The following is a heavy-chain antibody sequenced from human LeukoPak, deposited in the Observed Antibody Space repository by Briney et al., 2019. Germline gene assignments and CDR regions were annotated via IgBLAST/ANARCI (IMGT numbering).Heavy chain of an antibody. CDR1: GGSISSGDYY. CDR3: ARVGPITIFGVVTDNKIFDY. V-gene: IGHV4-30-4*08. D-gene: IGHD3-3*01. CDR2: IYYSVST. J-gene: IGHJ4*02. Sequence: SETLSLTCTVSGGSISSGDYYWSWIRQPPGKGLEWIGYIYYSVSTYYNPSLKSRVTIAVETSKNQFSLKLSSVTAADTAVYYCARVGPITIFGVVTDNKIFDYWGQGTLVTVSS.